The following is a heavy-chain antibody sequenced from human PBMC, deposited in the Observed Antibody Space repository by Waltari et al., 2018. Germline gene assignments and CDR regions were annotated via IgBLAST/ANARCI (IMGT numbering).Heavy chain of an antibody. CDR3: ARDRGRGLYLDS. J-gene: IGHJ4*02. D-gene: IGHD2-15*01. CDR2: IHGSGRA. V-gene: IGHV4-4*02. CDR1: GYSVTQNYW. Sequence: QLQLQESGSGLVSPSGTLSHARGVSGYSVTQNYWWSWVRPSPGKGLEWIGQIHGSGRANYNPSFGSRVAVSMDTSNNEFSLKVTSATAADTAIYYCARDRGRGLYLDSWGQGILVTVSP.